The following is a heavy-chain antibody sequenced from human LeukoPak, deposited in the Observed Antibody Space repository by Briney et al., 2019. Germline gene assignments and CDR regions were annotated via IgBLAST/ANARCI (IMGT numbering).Heavy chain of an antibody. CDR3: ARETDYTTSGDVDY. V-gene: IGHV4-34*01. J-gene: IGHJ4*02. CDR1: GGSFTNYY. CDR2: INHSGST. Sequence: PSETLSLTCAVYGGSFTNYYRSWIRQPPGKGLEWIGEINHSGSTKYNPSLKSRVTISINTSKNQLSLKLSSVTAADTAVYYCARETDYTTSGDVDYWGQGTLVTVSS. D-gene: IGHD2-2*02.